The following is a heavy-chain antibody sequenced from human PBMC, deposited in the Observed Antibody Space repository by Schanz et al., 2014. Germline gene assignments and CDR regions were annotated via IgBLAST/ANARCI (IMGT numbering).Heavy chain of an antibody. J-gene: IGHJ4*02. CDR3: AKSYDTSGYSGFDY. CDR2: ISYHGSES. V-gene: IGHV3-30*18. Sequence: QVQLVESGGGVVQPGRSLRLSCAGSGFSFSDYGMHWVRQAPGRGLEWVAVISYHGSESYYADSVKGRFTISRDNSKNTLYLQMNSLRTDDTAVYFCAKSYDTSGYSGFDYWGQGPLVTVSS. D-gene: IGHD3-22*01. CDR1: GFSFSDYG.